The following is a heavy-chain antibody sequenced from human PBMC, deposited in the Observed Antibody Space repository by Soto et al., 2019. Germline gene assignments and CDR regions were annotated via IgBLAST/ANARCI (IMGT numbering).Heavy chain of an antibody. CDR2: IYYSGST. CDR1: GVSISSYY. J-gene: IGHJ6*02. D-gene: IGHD6-13*01. Sequence: SETLSLTCTVSGVSISSYYWSWIRQPPGKGLEWIGYIYYSGSTNYNPSLKSRVTISVDTSKNQFSLKLSSVTAADTAVYYCARHRGWSSSWYYYYYGMDVWGQGTTVTVSS. CDR3: ARHRGWSSSWYYYYYGMDV. V-gene: IGHV4-59*08.